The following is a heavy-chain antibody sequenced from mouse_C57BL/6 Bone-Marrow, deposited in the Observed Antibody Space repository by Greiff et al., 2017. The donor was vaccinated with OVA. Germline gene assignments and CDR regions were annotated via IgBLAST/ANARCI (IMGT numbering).Heavy chain of an antibody. CDR1: GYTFTSYW. CDR2: IHPNSGST. J-gene: IGHJ1*03. Sequence: QVQLQQSGAELVKPGASVKLSCKASGYTFTSYWMHWVKQRPGQGLEWIGVIHPNSGSTNYNEKFKSKATLTVDKSSSTAYMQLSSLTSEDSAVYYCARRALYFDVWGTGTTVTVTS. V-gene: IGHV1-64*01. D-gene: IGHD3-1*01. CDR3: ARRALYFDV.